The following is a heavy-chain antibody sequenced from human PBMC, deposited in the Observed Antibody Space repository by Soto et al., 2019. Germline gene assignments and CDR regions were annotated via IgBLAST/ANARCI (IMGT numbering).Heavy chain of an antibody. Sequence: QVQLVQSGAEVKKPGASVKVSCKASGYTFTSYGISWVRQAPGQGLEWMGWISAYNGNTNYAQKLQDRVTITTDSSMMTGYMKLRSLRSDDTAVYYCARQPVAGTAFFDYWGQGTLVTVSS. CDR2: ISAYNGNT. J-gene: IGHJ4*02. CDR3: ARQPVAGTAFFDY. V-gene: IGHV1-18*01. CDR1: GYTFTSYG. D-gene: IGHD6-19*01.